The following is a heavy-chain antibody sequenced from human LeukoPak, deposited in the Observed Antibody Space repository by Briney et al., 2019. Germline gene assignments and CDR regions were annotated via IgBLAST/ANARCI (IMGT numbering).Heavy chain of an antibody. CDR1: GFTFSTYW. D-gene: IGHD6-25*01. V-gene: IGHV3-7*01. Sequence: GGSLRLSCTASGFTFSTYWMSWVRQAPGKGLEWVANTREDGSEKYYVDSVKGRFTISRDNAKNSLYLQMNCLRADDTAVYYCARFAAGGSYYYYMDVWGKGTTVTVSS. J-gene: IGHJ6*03. CDR3: ARFAAGGSYYYYMDV. CDR2: TREDGSEK.